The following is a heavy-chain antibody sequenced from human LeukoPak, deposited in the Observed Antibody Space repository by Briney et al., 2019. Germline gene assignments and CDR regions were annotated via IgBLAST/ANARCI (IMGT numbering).Heavy chain of an antibody. D-gene: IGHD6-13*01. J-gene: IGHJ6*03. CDR2: IYTSGST. CDR3: ARGGRYMSASWYRSVYYYMDV. CDR1: GGSISSYY. V-gene: IGHV4-4*07. Sequence: PSETLSLTCTVSGGSISSYYWSWIRQPAGKGLEWIGHIYTSGSTNYNPSLKSRFTISVDTSKNQFSLKLSSVTAADTAVYFCARGGRYMSASWYRSVYYYMDVWGKGTTVTVSS.